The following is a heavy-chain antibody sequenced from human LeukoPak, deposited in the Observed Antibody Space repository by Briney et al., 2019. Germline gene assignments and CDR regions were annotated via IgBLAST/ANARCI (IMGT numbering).Heavy chain of an antibody. CDR1: GGSISSYY. D-gene: IGHD2-15*01. V-gene: IGHV4-4*07. CDR2: IYTSGST. J-gene: IGHJ5*02. Sequence: SETLSLTCTVSGGSISSYYWSWIRQPAGKGLEWIGRIYTSGSTNYNPSLKSRVTMSVDTSKNQFSLKLSSVTAADTAVYYCARDGPPIGYCSGGSCYDWFDPWGQGTLVTVSS. CDR3: ARDGPPIGYCSGGSCYDWFDP.